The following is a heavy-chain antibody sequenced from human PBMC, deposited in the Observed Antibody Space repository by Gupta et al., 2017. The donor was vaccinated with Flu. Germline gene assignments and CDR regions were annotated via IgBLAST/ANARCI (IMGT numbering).Heavy chain of an antibody. CDR3: ARDQVWSRNRIFDL. Sequence: YGRHWVRQAPGKGVEWVAAIWYDASKKYYADSVQGRFTISRDNSRNTMEQQMYSLRVEDTAVYYCARDQVWSRNRIFDLWGQGTLVTVSP. J-gene: IGHJ4*02. V-gene: IGHV3-33*01. CDR2: IWYDASKK. D-gene: IGHD1-26*01. CDR1: YG.